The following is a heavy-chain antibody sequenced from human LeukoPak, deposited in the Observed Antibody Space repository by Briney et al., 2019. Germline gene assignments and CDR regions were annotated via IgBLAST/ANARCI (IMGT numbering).Heavy chain of an antibody. J-gene: IGHJ5*02. V-gene: IGHV1-46*01. Sequence: ASVRVSCKASGYTFTSYYMHWVRQAPGQGLEWMGIINPSGGSTSYAQKFQGRVTMTRDTSTSTVYTELSSLRSEDTAVYYCARDLIRDPRFDHWGQGTLVTVSS. D-gene: IGHD3-10*01. CDR1: GYTFTSYY. CDR3: ARDLIRDPRFDH. CDR2: INPSGGST.